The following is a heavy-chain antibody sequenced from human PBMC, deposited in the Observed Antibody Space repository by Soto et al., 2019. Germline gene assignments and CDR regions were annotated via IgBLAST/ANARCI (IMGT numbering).Heavy chain of an antibody. CDR3: ADYYYDSSYFDY. CDR2: IYYSGST. D-gene: IGHD3-22*01. CDR1: GGSISSSSYY. V-gene: IGHV4-39*01. Sequence: PSETLSLTYTVSGGSISSSSYYWGWIRQPPGKGLEWIGSIYYSGSTYYNPSLKSRVTISVDTSKNQFSLKLSSVTAADTAVYYCADYYYDSSYFDYWGQGTLVTVSS. J-gene: IGHJ4*02.